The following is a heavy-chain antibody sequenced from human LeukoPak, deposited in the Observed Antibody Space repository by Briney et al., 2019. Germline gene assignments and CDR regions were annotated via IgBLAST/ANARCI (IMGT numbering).Heavy chain of an antibody. J-gene: IGHJ4*02. CDR2: INQDGSEK. V-gene: IGHV3-7*01. D-gene: IGHD5-24*01. CDR1: GLRFGSFW. Sequence: GGSLRLSCAVSGLRFGSFWMSWVRQAPGKGLEWVANINQDGSEKYSVDSVRGRFTISRDNTKNSLHLQMNTLRAEDTAVYYCARERDGRFFDYWGQGTLVTVSS. CDR3: ARERDGRFFDY.